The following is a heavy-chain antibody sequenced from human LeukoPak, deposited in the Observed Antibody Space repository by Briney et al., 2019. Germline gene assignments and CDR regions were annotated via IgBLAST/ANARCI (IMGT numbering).Heavy chain of an antibody. Sequence: PGGSLRLSCAASGFTFSSYAMHWVRQAPGKGLEWVAVISYDGSNKYYADSVKGRFTISRDNSKNTLYLQMNSLRAEDTAVYYCARDQGTTVTFYYYGMDVWGQGTTVTVSS. D-gene: IGHD4-17*01. CDR1: GFTFSSYA. V-gene: IGHV3-30-3*01. CDR2: ISYDGSNK. CDR3: ARDQGTTVTFYYYGMDV. J-gene: IGHJ6*02.